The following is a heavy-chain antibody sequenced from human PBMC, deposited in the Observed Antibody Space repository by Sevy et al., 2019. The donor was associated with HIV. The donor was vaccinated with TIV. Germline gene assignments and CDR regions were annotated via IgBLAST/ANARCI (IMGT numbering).Heavy chain of an antibody. D-gene: IGHD1-26*01. CDR1: GFTFNNYA. CDR3: VKGALGPDGYWYFDV. J-gene: IGHJ2*01. CDR2: INSNGRNT. V-gene: IGHV3-64D*06. Sequence: GGSLRLSCSASGFTFNNYALHWVRQAPGKRLEYVSAINSNGRNTYYADSVIGRFTISRDNSKNTLYLQMSSLRIEDTAVYYGVKGALGPDGYWYFDVWGRDTLVTVSS.